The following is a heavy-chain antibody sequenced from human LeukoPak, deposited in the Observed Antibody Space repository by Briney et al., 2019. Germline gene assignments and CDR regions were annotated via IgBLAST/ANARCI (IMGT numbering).Heavy chain of an antibody. CDR2: MSGSAGNT. CDR1: GFTINSCA. J-gene: IGHJ4*02. V-gene: IGHV3-23*01. CDR3: ARARDYNSGSYPGF. Sequence: GGSLRLSCAVSGFTINSCAMSWVRQAPGKGLEWVSAMSGSAGNTYYADSVRGRFTISRDDAKNALYLQLNRLGADDTAIYYCARARDYNSGSYPGFWGRGTLVTVSS. D-gene: IGHD3-10*01.